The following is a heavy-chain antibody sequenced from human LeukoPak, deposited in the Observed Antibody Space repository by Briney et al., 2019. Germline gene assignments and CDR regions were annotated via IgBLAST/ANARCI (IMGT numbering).Heavy chain of an antibody. CDR2: IYYSGST. D-gene: IGHD3-10*01. CDR1: GGSISSGGYY. Sequence: SETLSLTCTVSGGSISSGGYYWSWIRQHPGKGLEWIGYIYYSGSTYYNPSLKSRVTISVDTSKNQFSLKLSSVTAADTAVYYCARDYYGLGSYFDYWGQGTLVTVSS. V-gene: IGHV4-31*03. J-gene: IGHJ4*02. CDR3: ARDYYGLGSYFDY.